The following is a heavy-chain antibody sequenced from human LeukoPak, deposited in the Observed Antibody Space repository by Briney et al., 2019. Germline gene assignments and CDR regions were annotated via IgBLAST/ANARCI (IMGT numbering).Heavy chain of an antibody. D-gene: IGHD1-26*01. J-gene: IGHJ6*02. CDR3: ARDTGGIYGMDV. V-gene: IGHV3-30-3*01. CDR1: GFTFSTYA. CDR2: TSYDGTIK. Sequence: GGSLRLSCAASGFTFSTYAMHWVRQAPGKGLEWVAVTSYDGTIKYNTDSVKGRFTISRDNSRNTLYLQLNSLRADDTAVYYCARDTGGIYGMDVWGQGTTVTVSS.